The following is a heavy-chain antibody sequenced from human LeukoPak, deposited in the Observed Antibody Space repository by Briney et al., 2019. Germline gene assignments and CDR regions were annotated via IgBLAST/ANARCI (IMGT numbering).Heavy chain of an antibody. CDR1: GFTFSTYC. CDR3: ARDGGYCSSTSCYPYFDY. Sequence: PGGSLRLSCAASGFTFSTYCMSWVRQAPGKGLEWVANIKQDGSEKYYVDSVKGRFTISRDNAKNSLYLHMNSLRAEDTAVYYCARDGGYCSSTSCYPYFDYWGQGTLATVSS. CDR2: IKQDGSEK. V-gene: IGHV3-7*01. J-gene: IGHJ4*02. D-gene: IGHD2-2*01.